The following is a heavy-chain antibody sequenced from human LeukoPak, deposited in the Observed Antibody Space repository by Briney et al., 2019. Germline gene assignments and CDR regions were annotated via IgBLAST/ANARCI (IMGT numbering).Heavy chain of an antibody. Sequence: ASVKVSCKASGYTFTGYYMHWVRQAPGQGLEWMGWINPNSGGTNYAQKFQGWVTMTRDTSISTAYMELSRLRSDDTAVYYCARGPPRGAAPTPFDYWGQGTLVTVSS. D-gene: IGHD3-10*01. CDR1: GYTFTGYY. CDR2: INPNSGGT. J-gene: IGHJ4*02. CDR3: ARGPPRGAAPTPFDY. V-gene: IGHV1-2*04.